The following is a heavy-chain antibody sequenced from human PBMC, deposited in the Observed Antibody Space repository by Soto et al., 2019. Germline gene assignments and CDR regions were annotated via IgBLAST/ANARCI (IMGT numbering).Heavy chain of an antibody. Sequence: EVQLVESGGGLVQPGGSLRLSCAVSGFTSSSFWMHWVRQAPGEGLGWVSRINTDGSSTSYADSVKGRFTISRDNAKNTLYLQMNSLRVEDTAMYYCAKRGVDTFGLSYWGQGTLVTVSS. CDR3: AKRGVDTFGLSY. V-gene: IGHV3-74*01. D-gene: IGHD3-10*01. J-gene: IGHJ4*02. CDR1: GFTSSSFW. CDR2: INTDGSST.